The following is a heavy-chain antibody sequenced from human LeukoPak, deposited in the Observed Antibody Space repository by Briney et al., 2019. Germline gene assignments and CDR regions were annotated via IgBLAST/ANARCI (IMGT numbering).Heavy chain of an antibody. CDR1: GDSVSSGSYY. D-gene: IGHD3-16*02. V-gene: IGHV4-39*07. J-gene: IGHJ6*03. CDR2: INHSGST. CDR3: ARGARALTPSERTGEYIWGTDHYQDHYYYYMDV. Sequence: PSETLSLTCTVSGDSVSSGSYYWSWIRQPPGKGLEWIGEINHSGSTKYNPSLKSGVSISVDTSKNQFSLKVTSVTAADTAVYYCARGARALTPSERTGEYIWGTDHYQDHYYYYMDVWAKGTTVTVSS.